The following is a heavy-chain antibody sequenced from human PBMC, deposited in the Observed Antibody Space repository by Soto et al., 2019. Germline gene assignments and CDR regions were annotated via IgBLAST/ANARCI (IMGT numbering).Heavy chain of an antibody. CDR3: AKDRGDGYHYLGYQFDY. V-gene: IGHV3-23*01. D-gene: IGHD5-12*01. Sequence: EVQLLESGGGLVQPGGSLRLSCAASGFTFSSYAMNWVRQASGKGLEWVSSISGSGGSTYYADSVKGRFTVSRDNPKNTLYLQMNSLRVEDTAVYYCAKDRGDGYHYLGYQFDYWGQGALVTVSS. J-gene: IGHJ4*02. CDR1: GFTFSSYA. CDR2: ISGSGGST.